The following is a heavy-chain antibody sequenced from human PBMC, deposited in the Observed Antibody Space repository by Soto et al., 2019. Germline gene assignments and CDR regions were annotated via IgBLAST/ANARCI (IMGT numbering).Heavy chain of an antibody. CDR3: ARHAVRDGYSPYYYGMDV. V-gene: IGHV5-51*01. D-gene: IGHD5-18*01. J-gene: IGHJ6*02. CDR2: IYPGDSDT. Sequence: AGESLKISCKGSGYSFTSYWIGWVRQMPGKGLEWMGIIYPGDSDTRYSPSFQGQVTISADKSISTAYLQWSSLKASDTAMYYCARHAVRDGYSPYYYGMDVWGQGTTVTVSS. CDR1: GYSFTSYW.